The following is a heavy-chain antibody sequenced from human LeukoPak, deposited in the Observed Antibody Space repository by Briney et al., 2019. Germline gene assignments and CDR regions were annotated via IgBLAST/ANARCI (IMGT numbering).Heavy chain of an antibody. D-gene: IGHD2-21*02. CDR1: GFTFSSYA. Sequence: GGSLRLSCTASGFTFSSYAMSWVRQAPGKGLEWVSAVYDGDTTYYADSVKGRFTISRDNSKNTLYLQINSLRVEDTAVYFCARDRLLYLDYWGQGTPVTVSS. CDR2: VYDGDTT. V-gene: IGHV3-53*01. J-gene: IGHJ4*02. CDR3: ARDRLLYLDY.